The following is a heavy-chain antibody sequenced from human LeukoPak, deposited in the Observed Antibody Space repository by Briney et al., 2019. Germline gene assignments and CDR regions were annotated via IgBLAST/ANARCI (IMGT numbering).Heavy chain of an antibody. V-gene: IGHV3-7*03. CDR3: TRENYVPDS. Sequence: GGSLRLSCAASKFIFSNYWMSWVRQAPGKGLEWVASISDGGRAAYYGDSVRGRFTISRDDARNSLFLQMNGLRADDTAVYYCTRENYVPDSWGQGTLVTVSS. D-gene: IGHD3-10*02. J-gene: IGHJ5*02. CDR2: ISDGGRAA. CDR1: KFIFSNYW.